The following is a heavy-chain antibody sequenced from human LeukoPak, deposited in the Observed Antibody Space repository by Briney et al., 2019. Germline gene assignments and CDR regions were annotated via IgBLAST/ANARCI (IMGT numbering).Heavy chain of an antibody. D-gene: IGHD3-10*01. CDR2: IYYDGINK. V-gene: IGHV3-33*01. J-gene: IGHJ4*02. Sequence: GRSLRLSCAASGFTFSSYGMHWVRQAPGKGLEWVAVIYYDGINKYYADSVKGRFTISRDNSKNTLYLQVNSLRAEDTAVYYCVASGRSFAFDYWGQGTLVTVSS. CDR3: VASGRSFAFDY. CDR1: GFTFSSYG.